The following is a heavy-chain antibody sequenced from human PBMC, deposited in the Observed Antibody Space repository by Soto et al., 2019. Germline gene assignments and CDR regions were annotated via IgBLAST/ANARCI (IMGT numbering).Heavy chain of an antibody. D-gene: IGHD3-3*01. CDR1: GFIFSSYG. CDR3: AKDLRITIFGVVNYYYYMDV. V-gene: IGHV3-30*18. J-gene: IGHJ6*03. CDR2: ISYDGSNK. Sequence: GGSLRLSCAASGFIFSSYGMHWVRQAPGKGLEWVAVISYDGSNKYYADSVKGRFTISRDNSKNTLYLQMNSLRAEDTAVYYCAKDLRITIFGVVNYYYYMDVWAKGTTVTVSS.